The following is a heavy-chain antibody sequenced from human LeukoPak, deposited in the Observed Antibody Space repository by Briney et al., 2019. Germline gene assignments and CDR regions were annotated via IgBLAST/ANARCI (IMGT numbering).Heavy chain of an antibody. CDR3: AREDPNGSGSCMDV. D-gene: IGHD3-10*01. J-gene: IGHJ6*04. CDR1: GFTFSSYS. V-gene: IGHV3-21*04. Sequence: GALRLSCAASGFTFSSYSMNWVRQAPGKWPEWVSAISSSSIYIYYADSVKGRFTISRDNAKNSLYLQMNSLRAEDTAVYYCAREDPNGSGSCMDVWGKGTTVTISS. CDR2: ISSSSIYI.